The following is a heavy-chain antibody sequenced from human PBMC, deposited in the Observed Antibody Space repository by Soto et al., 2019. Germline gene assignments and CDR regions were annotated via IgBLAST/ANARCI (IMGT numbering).Heavy chain of an antibody. V-gene: IGHV3-30-3*01. CDR2: MSYDGSHI. D-gene: IGHD6-6*01. J-gene: IGHJ4*02. CDR1: GFTFSSYT. CDR3: ARGFVGSSSFYSFDY. Sequence: QVHLVESGGGVVQPGRSLRLSCAASGFTFSSYTIHWVCQAPGTGLEWVAVMSYDGSHIYYADSVEGRFTISRDNSRNTLYLQMNSLRVEDTAVYYCARGFVGSSSFYSFDYWGQGTLVTVSS.